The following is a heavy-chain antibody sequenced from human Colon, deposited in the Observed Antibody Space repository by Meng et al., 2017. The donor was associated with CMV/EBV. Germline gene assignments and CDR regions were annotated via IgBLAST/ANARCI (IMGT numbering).Heavy chain of an antibody. Sequence: GESLKISCAASGFTFSTYSMNWVRQAPGKGLEWVSYISSSSSPIYYADSVRGRFTISRDNAKKSLYLQMNSLRAEDSAVYYCAKGGVDTSMIYFYDMDVWGQGTLVTVSS. J-gene: IGHJ6*02. CDR3: AKGGVDTSMIYFYDMDV. CDR2: ISSSSSPI. CDR1: GFTFSTYS. V-gene: IGHV3-48*04. D-gene: IGHD5-18*01.